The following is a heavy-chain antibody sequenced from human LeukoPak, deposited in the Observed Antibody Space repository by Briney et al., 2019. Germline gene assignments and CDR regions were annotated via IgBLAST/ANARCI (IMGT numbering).Heavy chain of an antibody. Sequence: ASVTVPCKASGGTFSSYAISWVRQAPGQGLEWMGGIIPIFGTANYAQKFQGRVTITADESTSTAYMELSSLRSEDTAVYYCARGVGEYCSSTSCPNWFDPWGQGTLVTVSS. D-gene: IGHD2-2*01. CDR3: ARGVGEYCSSTSCPNWFDP. V-gene: IGHV1-69*13. CDR1: GGTFSSYA. J-gene: IGHJ5*02. CDR2: IIPIFGTA.